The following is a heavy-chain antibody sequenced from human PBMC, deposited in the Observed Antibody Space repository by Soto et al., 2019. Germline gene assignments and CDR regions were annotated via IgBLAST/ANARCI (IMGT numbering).Heavy chain of an antibody. CDR2: ISAGNGNT. Sequence: ASVKVSCKASGSSFTSYTMHWVRQAPGQRPEWMAWISAGNGNTKYSEKFQGRVTITRDTSASTAYMELSSLRSEDTAVYYCAFIVTGWPSNSLDVWGQGTKVPVSS. J-gene: IGHJ6*02. CDR3: AFIVTGWPSNSLDV. V-gene: IGHV1-3*01. CDR1: GSSFTSYT. D-gene: IGHD5-18*01.